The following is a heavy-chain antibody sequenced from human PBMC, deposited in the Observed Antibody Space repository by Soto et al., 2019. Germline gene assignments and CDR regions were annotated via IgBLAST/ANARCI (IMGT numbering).Heavy chain of an antibody. D-gene: IGHD3-10*01. CDR1: GFPFSMFA. Sequence: LRLSCAASGFPFSMFAMNWVRQAPGKGLEWVSGIRGSGGGTYYADSVKGRFTISRDDSRNMLYLEMNTLRGEDTAVYYCAKASGRVHYGMHVWGQGTTVTVSS. J-gene: IGHJ6*02. CDR3: AKASGRVHYGMHV. CDR2: IRGSGGGT. V-gene: IGHV3-23*01.